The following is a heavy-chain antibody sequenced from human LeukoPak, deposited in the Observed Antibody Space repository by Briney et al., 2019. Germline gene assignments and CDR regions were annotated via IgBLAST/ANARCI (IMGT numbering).Heavy chain of an antibody. CDR1: GYTFTSYG. Sequence: GASVKVSCKASGYTFTSYGISWVRQAPGQGLEWMGWISAYNGNTNYAQKLQGRVTMTTDTSTSTAYMELRSLRSDDTAVYYCARDFSGSYVVYAFDIWGQGTMVTVSS. J-gene: IGHJ3*02. V-gene: IGHV1-18*01. CDR3: ARDFSGSYVVYAFDI. D-gene: IGHD1-26*01. CDR2: ISAYNGNT.